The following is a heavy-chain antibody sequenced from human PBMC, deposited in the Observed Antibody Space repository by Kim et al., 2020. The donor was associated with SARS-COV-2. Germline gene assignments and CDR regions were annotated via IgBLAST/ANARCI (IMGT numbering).Heavy chain of an antibody. CDR1: GFSFSDYY. D-gene: IGHD3-10*01. Sequence: GGSLRLSCTASGFSFSDYYMSWIRQAPGKGLEWVSYISSSSVTTYYADSVKRRFTISRDNAKKSLYLQMNSLRDEDTGVYYCARGGVVRGVISDYWGQG. V-gene: IGHV3-11*04. CDR3: ARGGVVRGVISDY. CDR2: ISSSSVTT. J-gene: IGHJ4*02.